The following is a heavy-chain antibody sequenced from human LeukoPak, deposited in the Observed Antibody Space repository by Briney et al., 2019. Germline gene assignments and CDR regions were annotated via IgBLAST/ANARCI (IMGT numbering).Heavy chain of an antibody. CDR1: GGSISSSSYC. D-gene: IGHD2-15*01. V-gene: IGHV4-39*01. Sequence: KSSETLSLTCTVSGGSISSSSYCWGWIRQPPGKGLEWIGSIYYSGNTYYNPSLKSRVTISVDTSKNQFSLKLSSVTAADTAVYYCARWNMVVAAHDAFDIWGQGTMVTVSS. CDR3: ARWNMVVAAHDAFDI. J-gene: IGHJ3*02. CDR2: IYYSGNT.